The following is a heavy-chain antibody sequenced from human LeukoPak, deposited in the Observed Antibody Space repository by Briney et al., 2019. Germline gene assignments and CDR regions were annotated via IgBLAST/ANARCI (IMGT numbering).Heavy chain of an antibody. CDR1: GFSFYNFA. J-gene: IGHJ4*02. CDR3: AKSLWLSQGIFDY. V-gene: IGHV3-23*01. CDR2: ISGSGGST. Sequence: PGGSLRLSCAASGFSFYNFAMSWVRQAPGKGLEWVSAISGSGGSTYYADSVKGRFTISRDNSKNTLYLQMNSLRAEDTAVYYCAKSLWLSQGIFDYWGQGTLVTVSS. D-gene: IGHD3-10*01.